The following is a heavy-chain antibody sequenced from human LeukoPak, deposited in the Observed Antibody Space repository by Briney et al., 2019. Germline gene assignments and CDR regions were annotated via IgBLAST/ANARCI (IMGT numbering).Heavy chain of an antibody. J-gene: IGHJ4*02. V-gene: IGHV3-23*01. D-gene: IGHD3-22*01. CDR1: GITLSNYG. Sequence: GGSLRLSCAVSGITLSNYGMSWVRQAPGKGLEWVAGISGSGGGTNYADSVKGRFTISRDRPKNTLFLQMNSLRAEDTAVYFCAKRGVVIRVILVGFHKEAYYFDSWGQGALVTVSS. CDR2: ISGSGGGT. CDR3: AKRGVVIRVILVGFHKEAYYFDS.